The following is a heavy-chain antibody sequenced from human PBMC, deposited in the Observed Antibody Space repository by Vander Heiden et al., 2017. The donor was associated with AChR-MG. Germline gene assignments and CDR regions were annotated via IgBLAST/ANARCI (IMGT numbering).Heavy chain of an antibody. J-gene: IGHJ6*02. CDR1: GFTFSSYG. CDR2: ISYDGSNK. D-gene: IGHD3-10*01. Sequence: QVQLVESGGGVVQPGRSLRLSCAASGFTFSSYGMHWVRQAPGKGLEWVAVISYDGSNKYYADSVKGRFTISRDNSKNTLYLQMNSLRAEDTAVYYCVKDTGWFGEEYYYYYGMDVWGQGTTVTVSS. V-gene: IGHV3-30*18. CDR3: VKDTGWFGEEYYYYYGMDV.